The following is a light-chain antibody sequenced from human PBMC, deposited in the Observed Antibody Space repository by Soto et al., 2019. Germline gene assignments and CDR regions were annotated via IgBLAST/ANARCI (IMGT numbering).Light chain of an antibody. Sequence: QSALTQPLSASGSPGQSVTISCTGTSSDVGNYNYVSWYQQHPGKAPKLMIYEVSKRPSGVPVRFSGSKSGNTASLTVSGLQAEDEADYYCSSYAGSKTLFGGGTKVTVL. J-gene: IGLJ3*02. V-gene: IGLV2-8*01. CDR1: SSDVGNYNY. CDR3: SSYAGSKTL. CDR2: EVS.